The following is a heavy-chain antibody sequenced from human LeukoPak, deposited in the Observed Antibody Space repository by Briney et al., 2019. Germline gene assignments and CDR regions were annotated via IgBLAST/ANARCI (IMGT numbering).Heavy chain of an antibody. CDR2: INHSGST. CDR1: GGSFSGYY. V-gene: IGHV4-34*01. J-gene: IGHJ3*02. Sequence: PSETLSLTCAVYGGSFSGYYWSWIRQPPGKGLEWIGEINHSGSTNYNPSLKSRVTISADTSKNQFSLKLSSVTAADTAEYYCARAMLVAARRRAFDIWGQGTMVTVSS. CDR3: ARAMLVAARRRAFDI. D-gene: IGHD6-6*01.